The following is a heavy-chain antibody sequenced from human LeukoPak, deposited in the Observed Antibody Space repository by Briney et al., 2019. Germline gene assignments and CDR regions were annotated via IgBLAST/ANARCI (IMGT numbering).Heavy chain of an antibody. V-gene: IGHV3-20*04. Sequence: GGCLRLSCAVSGFTLDDYGMTGVRQAQGGGLEWVSGISWNGGSTDYADSVKGRFTISRDNAKSSLYLQMNSLRAEDTAFYYCGRGNTPLDYWGQGTLVTVSS. CDR2: ISWNGGST. CDR1: GFTLDDYG. J-gene: IGHJ4*02. CDR3: GRGNTPLDY.